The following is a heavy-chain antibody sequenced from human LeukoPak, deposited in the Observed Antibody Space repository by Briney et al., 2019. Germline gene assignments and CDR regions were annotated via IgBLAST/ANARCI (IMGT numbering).Heavy chain of an antibody. J-gene: IGHJ4*02. Sequence: PSETLSLTCTVSGGSISSSSYYWGWIRQPPGKGLEWIGSIYYSGSTYYNPSLKSRVTISVDTSKNQFSLKLGSVTAADTAVYYCARPAGDFWSGYYPYYFDYWGQGTLVTVSS. D-gene: IGHD3-3*01. V-gene: IGHV4-39*01. CDR3: ARPAGDFWSGYYPYYFDY. CDR1: GGSISSSSYY. CDR2: IYYSGST.